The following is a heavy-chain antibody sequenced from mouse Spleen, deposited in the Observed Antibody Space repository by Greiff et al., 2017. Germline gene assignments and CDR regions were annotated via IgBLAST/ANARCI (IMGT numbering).Heavy chain of an antibody. D-gene: IGHD2-13*01. Sequence: QVQLQQSGAELVRPGTSVKVSCKASGYAFTNYLIEWVKQRPGQGLEWIGVINPGSGGTNYNEKFKGKATLTADKSSSTAYMQLSSLTSEDSAVYFCARSAGDLDYWGQGTTLTVSS. CDR1: GYAFTNYL. CDR3: ARSAGDLDY. J-gene: IGHJ2*01. V-gene: IGHV1-54*01. CDR2: INPGSGGT.